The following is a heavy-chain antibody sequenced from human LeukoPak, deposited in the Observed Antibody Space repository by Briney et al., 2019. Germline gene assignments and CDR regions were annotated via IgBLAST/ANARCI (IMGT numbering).Heavy chain of an antibody. CDR1: GFTVSSNY. V-gene: IGHV3-66*01. D-gene: IGHD5-24*01. CDR3: ASKRDGYNSNDAFDI. Sequence: QPGGSLRLSCAASGFTVSSNYMSWVRQAPGRGLEWVSVIYSGGGSTYYADSVKGRFTISRDKSKNTLYLQMNSLRAEDTAVYYCASKRDGYNSNDAFDIWGQGTMVTVSS. CDR2: IYSGGGST. J-gene: IGHJ3*02.